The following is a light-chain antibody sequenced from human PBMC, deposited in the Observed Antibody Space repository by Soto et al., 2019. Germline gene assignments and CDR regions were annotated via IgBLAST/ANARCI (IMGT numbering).Light chain of an antibody. CDR2: AAS. Sequence: DIQMTQSPSSLSASVGDRATITCRASQSISSYLNWYQQKPGKAPKLLIYAASSLQSGVPSRFSGSGSGTDFTLTISSLQPEDFATYYCQQSYSTPPGFGGGTKVDIK. CDR1: QSISSY. V-gene: IGKV1-39*01. CDR3: QQSYSTPPG. J-gene: IGKJ4*02.